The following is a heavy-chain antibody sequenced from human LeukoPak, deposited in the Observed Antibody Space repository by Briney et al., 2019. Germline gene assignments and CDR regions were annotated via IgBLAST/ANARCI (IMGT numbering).Heavy chain of an antibody. Sequence: SETLSLTCTVSGGSISSYYWSWIRQPPGKGLEWIGYIYYSGSTNYNPSLKSRVTISVDTSKNQFSLKLSSVTAADTAVYYCARWMGGEYCSSTSCYTFDYWGQGTLSPSPQ. D-gene: IGHD2-2*02. V-gene: IGHV4-59*01. CDR2: IYYSGST. J-gene: IGHJ4*02. CDR1: GGSISSYY. CDR3: ARWMGGEYCSSTSCYTFDY.